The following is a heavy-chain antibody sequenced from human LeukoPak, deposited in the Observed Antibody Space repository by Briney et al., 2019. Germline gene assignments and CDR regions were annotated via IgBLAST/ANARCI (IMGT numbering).Heavy chain of an antibody. D-gene: IGHD2/OR15-2a*01. CDR3: ARQGSYSNAIEMGY. J-gene: IGHJ4*02. V-gene: IGHV1-46*01. CDR1: GYTFANYY. Sequence: ASVKVSCKASGYTFANYYMHWVRQAPGQGLEWMGMINPSGGRTTYAQKFQGRVTMTRDTSTSTLYMELSSLRSEDTAVYYCARQGSYSNAIEMGYWGQGTLVTVSS. CDR2: INPSGGRT.